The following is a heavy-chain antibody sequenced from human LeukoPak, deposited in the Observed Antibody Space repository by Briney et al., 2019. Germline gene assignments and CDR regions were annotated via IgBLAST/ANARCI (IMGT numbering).Heavy chain of an antibody. CDR1: GGSISSYY. J-gene: IGHJ4*02. V-gene: IGHV4-4*07. CDR3: ARAEAAGRRTVWFDY. D-gene: IGHD6-13*01. Sequence: SETLSLTCTVSGGSISSYYWSWIRQPAGKGLEWIGRIYTSGSTNYNPCLKSRVTMSVDTSKNQFSLKLSSVTAADTAVYYCARAEAAGRRTVWFDYWGQGTLVTVSS. CDR2: IYTSGST.